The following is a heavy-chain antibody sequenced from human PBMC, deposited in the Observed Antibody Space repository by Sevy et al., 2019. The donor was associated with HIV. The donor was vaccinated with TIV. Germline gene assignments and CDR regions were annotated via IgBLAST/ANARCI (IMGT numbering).Heavy chain of an antibody. CDR3: AREGQLWFVYYFDN. J-gene: IGHJ4*02. CDR1: GFTFRNYA. D-gene: IGHD3-10*01. V-gene: IGHV3-30*09. Sequence: GGSLRLSCTASGFTFRNYAMNWVRQAPGKGLERVALISYDGSNKYYADSVRGRFAISRDNSKNTLYLQMNGLRPEDTAIYYCAREGQLWFVYYFDNWGQGTLVTVSS. CDR2: ISYDGSNK.